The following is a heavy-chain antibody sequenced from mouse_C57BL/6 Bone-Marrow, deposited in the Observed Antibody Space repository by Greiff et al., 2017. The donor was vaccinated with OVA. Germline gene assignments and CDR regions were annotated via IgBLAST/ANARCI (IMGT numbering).Heavy chain of an antibody. Sequence: EVQLVESGAELVRPGASVKLSCTASGFNIKDDYMHWVKQRPEQGLEWIGWIDPENGDTEYASKFQGKATITADTSSNTAYLQLSSLTSEDTAVYYCTTGTTVVAGDFDVWGTGTTVTVSS. J-gene: IGHJ1*03. D-gene: IGHD1-1*01. CDR2: IDPENGDT. CDR3: TTGTTVVAGDFDV. V-gene: IGHV14-4*01. CDR1: GFNIKDDY.